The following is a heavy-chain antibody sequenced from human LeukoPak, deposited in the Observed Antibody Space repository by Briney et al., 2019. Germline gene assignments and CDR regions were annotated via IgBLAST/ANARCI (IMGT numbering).Heavy chain of an antibody. J-gene: IGHJ4*02. CDR2: ISGTSGST. D-gene: IGHD3-16*02. Sequence: GGSLRLSCAASGFPFSTYSVNWVRQAPGKGLEWVSYISGTSGSTYYADSVKGRFTISRDNARNSLYLQMNSLRAEDTAVYYCARVRLGELSTIDYWGQGTLVTVSS. CDR3: ARVRLGELSTIDY. CDR1: GFPFSTYS. V-gene: IGHV3-48*04.